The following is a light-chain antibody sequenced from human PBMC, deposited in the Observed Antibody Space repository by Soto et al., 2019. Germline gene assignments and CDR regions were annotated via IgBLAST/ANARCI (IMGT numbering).Light chain of an antibody. J-gene: IGKJ2*01. Sequence: EIVMTQSPATLSVSPGERATLSCRASQSVVSNLAWYQQKPGPAPRLLIYGSTTRATGIPARFSGRWSETDFTLTISSLQSEDFAFYYCLQYNNWPYTFGQGTKLEIK. CDR2: GST. V-gene: IGKV3-15*01. CDR1: QSVVSN. CDR3: LQYNNWPYT.